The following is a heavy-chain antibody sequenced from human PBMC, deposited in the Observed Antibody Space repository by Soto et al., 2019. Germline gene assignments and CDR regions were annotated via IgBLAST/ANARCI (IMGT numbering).Heavy chain of an antibody. CDR2: IIPIFGTA. CDR3: ATKKGVYAIVYAFDI. CDR1: GGTFSSYA. Sequence: SVKVSCKASGGTFSSYAISWVRQAPVQGLEWMGGIIPIFGTANYAQKFQGRVTVTADESTSTAYMELSSLRSEDTAVYYCATKKGVYAIVYAFDIWGQGTMVTVSS. V-gene: IGHV1-69*13. J-gene: IGHJ3*02. D-gene: IGHD3-16*02.